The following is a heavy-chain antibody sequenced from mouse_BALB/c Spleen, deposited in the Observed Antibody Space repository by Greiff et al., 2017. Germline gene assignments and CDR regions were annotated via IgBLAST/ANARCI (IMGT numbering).Heavy chain of an antibody. V-gene: IGHV3-6*02. CDR3: AVTGSYAMDY. CDR2: ISYDGSN. CDR1: GYSITSGYY. J-gene: IGHJ4*01. Sequence: EVQLQQSGPGLVKPSQSLSLTCSVTGYSITSGYYWNWIRQFPGNKLEWMGYISYDGSNNYNPSLKNRISITRDTSKNQFFLKLNSVTTEDTATYYCAVTGSYAMDYWGQGTSVTVSS. D-gene: IGHD4-1*01.